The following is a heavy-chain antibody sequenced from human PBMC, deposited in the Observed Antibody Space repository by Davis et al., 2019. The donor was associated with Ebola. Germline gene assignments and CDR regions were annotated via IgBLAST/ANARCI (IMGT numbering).Heavy chain of an antibody. V-gene: IGHV1-2*06. CDR2: INPNSGGT. D-gene: IGHD6-19*01. J-gene: IGHJ4*02. Sequence: ASVKVSCKASGYTFTGYYIHWVRQAPGQGLEWMGRINPNSGGTDYAQKFQGRVTMTRDTSMSTAYMELSRLRSDDTAVYYCARLEIAVAGHPGFDYWGQGTLVTVSS. CDR1: GYTFTGYY. CDR3: ARLEIAVAGHPGFDY.